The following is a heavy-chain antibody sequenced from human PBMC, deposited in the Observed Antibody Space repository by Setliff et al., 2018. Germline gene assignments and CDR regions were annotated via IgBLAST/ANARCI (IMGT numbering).Heavy chain of an antibody. CDR1: GQSFSDYY. Sequence: SETLSLTCAIYGQSFSDYYWSWVRQPPGKGLEWIGTIYYSGNTYYNPSLKSRVTLFVDTSKDQFSLRLTSMTAADTAVYYCARAAGYSSSWYHYYYGMDVWGQGTTVTVSS. V-gene: IGHV4-34*01. CDR3: ARAAGYSSSWYHYYYGMDV. CDR2: IYYSGNT. D-gene: IGHD6-13*01. J-gene: IGHJ6*02.